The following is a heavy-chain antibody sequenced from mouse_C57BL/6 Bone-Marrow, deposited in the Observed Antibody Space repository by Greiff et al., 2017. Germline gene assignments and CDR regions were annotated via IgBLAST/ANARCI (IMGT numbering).Heavy chain of an antibody. V-gene: IGHV1-39*01. CDR2: INPNYGTT. CDR3: ATYGSSPSWCFDV. D-gene: IGHD1-1*01. J-gene: IGHJ1*03. Sequence: VQLKQSGPELVKPGASVKISCKASGYSFTDYNMNWVKQSHGKSLEWIGVINPNYGTTSYNQKFKGQATLTVDQSSSTAYMQLNSLTSEDSAVYYCATYGSSPSWCFDVWGTGTTVTVSS. CDR1: GYSFTDYN.